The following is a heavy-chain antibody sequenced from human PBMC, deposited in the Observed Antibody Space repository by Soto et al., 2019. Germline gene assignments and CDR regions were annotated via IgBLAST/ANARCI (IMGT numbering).Heavy chain of an antibody. V-gene: IGHV3-33*01. CDR2: IWYDGSNK. D-gene: IGHD3-3*01. Sequence: QVQLVESGGGVVQPGMSLRLSCAASGFTFSSYGMHWVRQAPGKGLEWVAVIWYDGSNKYYADSVKGRFTNSRDNSNNTLYLQMNSLRAEDTAVYYCARSRKYDFWSGYLCDWGQGTLVTVSS. J-gene: IGHJ4*02. CDR1: GFTFSSYG. CDR3: ARSRKYDFWSGYLCD.